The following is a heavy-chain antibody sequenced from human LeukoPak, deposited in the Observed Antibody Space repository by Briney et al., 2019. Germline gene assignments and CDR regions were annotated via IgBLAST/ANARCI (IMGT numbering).Heavy chain of an antibody. CDR2: TRNKANSYTT. CDR1: GFTFSDHY. CDR3: VRVAGTYHFDY. Sequence: GGSLRLSCAASGFTFSDHYMDWVRQAPGKGLEWVGRTRNKANSYTTEYAASVKGSITISRDESKNSLYLQMNSLKTEDTAVYYCVRVAGTYHFDYWGQGTLVTVSS. J-gene: IGHJ4*02. V-gene: IGHV3-72*01.